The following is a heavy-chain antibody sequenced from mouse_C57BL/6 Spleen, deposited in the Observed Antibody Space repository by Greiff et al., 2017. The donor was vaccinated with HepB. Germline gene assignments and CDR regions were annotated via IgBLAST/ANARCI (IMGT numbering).Heavy chain of an antibody. D-gene: IGHD1-1*01. Sequence: VQLQQSGAELVKPGASVKLSCKASGYTFTEYTIHWVKQRSGQGLEWIGWFYPGSGSIKYNEKFKDKATLTADKSSSTVYMELSRLTSEDSAVYFCARHEETYYGSSYGGYFDVWGTGTTVTVSS. CDR3: ARHEETYYGSSYGGYFDV. V-gene: IGHV1-62-2*01. J-gene: IGHJ1*03. CDR1: GYTFTEYT. CDR2: FYPGSGSI.